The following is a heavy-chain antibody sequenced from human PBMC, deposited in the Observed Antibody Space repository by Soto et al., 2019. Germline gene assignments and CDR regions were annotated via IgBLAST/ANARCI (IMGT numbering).Heavy chain of an antibody. CDR1: GYTSADFG. J-gene: IGHJ5*01. Sequence: QVQLMQSGTEVKKPGASVTVSCKSSGYTSADFGISWVRQAPGQGLEWMGWVSGNNGASNPAPKVQGRITMTLDTSTGVSYMALRSLRSDDTAIYYCVRDQKYFRVNGNRFDSWGQGTLVIVSS. V-gene: IGHV1-18*04. D-gene: IGHD2-2*01. CDR3: VRDQKYFRVNGNRFDS. CDR2: VSGNNGAS.